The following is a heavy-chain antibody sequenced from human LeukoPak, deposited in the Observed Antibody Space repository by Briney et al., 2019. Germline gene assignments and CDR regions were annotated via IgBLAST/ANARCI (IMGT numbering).Heavy chain of an antibody. D-gene: IGHD3-9*01. CDR2: IHYTGAT. J-gene: IGHJ4*02. Sequence: SETLSLTCAVYGGSITGYYWSWIRQTPGRGLEWVGEIHYTGATSYNPSLKSRATISTDTSKNQFSLRLSSVTAADTAVYYCARGNILTGYYIDFWGQGALVTVSS. CDR1: GGSITGYY. CDR3: ARGNILTGYYIDF. V-gene: IGHV4-34*01.